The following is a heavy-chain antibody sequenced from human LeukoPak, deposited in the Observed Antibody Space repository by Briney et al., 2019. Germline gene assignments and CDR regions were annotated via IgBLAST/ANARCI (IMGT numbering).Heavy chain of an antibody. V-gene: IGHV3-23*01. J-gene: IGHJ4*02. CDR1: GFTFSSYA. Sequence: PGGSLRLSCAASGFTFSSYAMSWVRQAPGEGLEWVSAISGSGGSTYYADSVKGRFTISRDNSKNTLYLQMNSLRAEDTAVYYCAKDVRAAGPNDTFDYWGQGTLVTVSS. D-gene: IGHD6-13*01. CDR2: ISGSGGST. CDR3: AKDVRAAGPNDTFDY.